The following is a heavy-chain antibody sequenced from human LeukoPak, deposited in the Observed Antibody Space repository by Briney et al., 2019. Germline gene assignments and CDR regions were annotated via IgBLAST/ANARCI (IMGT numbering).Heavy chain of an antibody. CDR2: ISSSSSYI. CDR3: ARERNWLYYFDY. Sequence: GGSLRLSCAASGFTFSSYSMNWVRQAPGKGLEWVSSISSSSSYIYYADSVKGRFTISRDNAKNSLYLQMNSLGAEDTAVYYCARERNWLYYFDYWGQGTLVTVSS. V-gene: IGHV3-21*01. D-gene: IGHD1-1*01. CDR1: GFTFSSYS. J-gene: IGHJ4*02.